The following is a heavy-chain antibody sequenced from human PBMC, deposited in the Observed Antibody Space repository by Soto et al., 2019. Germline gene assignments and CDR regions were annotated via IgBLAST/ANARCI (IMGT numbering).Heavy chain of an antibody. J-gene: IGHJ6*02. D-gene: IGHD2-21*01. CDR3: AGIGEDVYYGMDV. V-gene: IGHV4-4*07. CDR2: IYSRGDT. Sequence: PSETLSLTCSVSGGSMRSYYWNWLRQPAGRGLEWIGRIYSRGDTNYNPSVKSRVTMSVDTSKNEFSLRLNSVTAADTAVYYCAGIGEDVYYGMDVWGQGTTVTVSS. CDR1: GGSMRSYY.